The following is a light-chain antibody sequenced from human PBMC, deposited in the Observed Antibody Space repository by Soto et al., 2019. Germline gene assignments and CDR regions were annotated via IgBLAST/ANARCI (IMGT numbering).Light chain of an antibody. V-gene: IGLV2-8*01. J-gene: IGLJ3*02. CDR2: EVS. CDR3: SSYAGRV. Sequence: QSALTQPPSASGSSGQSVTISCTGTSSDVGGYNYVSWYQQHPGKAPKLMIYEVSKRPSGVPDRFSGSKSGNTASLTVSGLQAEDEADYYCSSYAGRVFGGGTKLTVL. CDR1: SSDVGGYNY.